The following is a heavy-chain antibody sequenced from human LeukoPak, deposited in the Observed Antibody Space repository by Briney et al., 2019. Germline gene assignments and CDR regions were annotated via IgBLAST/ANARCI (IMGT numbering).Heavy chain of an antibody. CDR2: IYYSGST. CDR1: GGSISSGDYY. V-gene: IGHV4-30-4*01. Sequence: PSQTLSLTCTVSGGSISSGDYYGSWVRQPPGKGLEWIGYIYYSGSTYYNPSLKSRVTISVDTSKNQFSLKLSSVTAADTAVYYCARVSDPGAFDIWGQGTMVTVSS. D-gene: IGHD2/OR15-2a*01. J-gene: IGHJ3*02. CDR3: ARVSDPGAFDI.